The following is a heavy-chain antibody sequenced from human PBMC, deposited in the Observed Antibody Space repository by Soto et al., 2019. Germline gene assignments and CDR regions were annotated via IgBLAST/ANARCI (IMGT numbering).Heavy chain of an antibody. CDR2: MNPNTGNT. CDR1: GYSFSKYD. CDR3: ARDSRGSGWYKMVDY. Sequence: ASVQFSCKASGYSFSKYDINWVRQVAGQGLEWLGRMNPNTGNTRYAQKIQGRLTMTRNTSISIAYMELSSLISDDTAVYHCARDSRGSGWYKMVDYWGQGTLVTVSA. D-gene: IGHD6-19*01. V-gene: IGHV1-8*01. J-gene: IGHJ4*02.